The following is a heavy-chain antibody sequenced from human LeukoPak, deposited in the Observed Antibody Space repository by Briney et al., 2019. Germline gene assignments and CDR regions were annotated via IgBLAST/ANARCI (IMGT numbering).Heavy chain of an antibody. CDR1: GCTFSSYA. V-gene: IGHV1-69*13. D-gene: IGHD2-2*01. CDR3: ASSRGCSSTSCYVGGGWYYYYGTDV. J-gene: IGHJ6*04. Sequence: GASVNLSCKASGCTFSSYAISWVRQAPGQGLEWMGGIIPIFGTANYAQKFQGRVTITADESTSTAYMELSSLRSEDTAVYYCASSRGCSSTSCYVGGGWYYYYGTDVWGKGTTVTVSS. CDR2: IIPIFGTA.